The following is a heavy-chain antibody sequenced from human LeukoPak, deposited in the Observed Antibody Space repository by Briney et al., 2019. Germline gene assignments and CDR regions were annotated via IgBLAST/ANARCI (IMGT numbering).Heavy chain of an antibody. CDR3: ARGKMRYCSGGSCYGNTFDI. CDR2: INHSGST. J-gene: IGHJ3*02. Sequence: SETLSLTCAVYGGSFSGYYWSWIRQPPGKGLEWIGEINHSGSTNYNPSLKSRVTISVDTSKNQFSLKLSSVTAADTAVYYCARGKMRYCSGGSCYGNTFDIWGQGTVVTVSS. V-gene: IGHV4-34*01. CDR1: GGSFSGYY. D-gene: IGHD2-15*01.